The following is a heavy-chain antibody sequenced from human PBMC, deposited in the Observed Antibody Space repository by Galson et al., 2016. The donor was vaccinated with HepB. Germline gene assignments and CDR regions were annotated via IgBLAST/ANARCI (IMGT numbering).Heavy chain of an antibody. Sequence: SLRLSCAASGFTFSVYALHWVRQAPGKGLEWVAVISFDGSYKYYADSVKGRFSISRENAKNSLYLQMNSLRAGDTAVYYCVRGAARPGDWYFDLWGRGTLVTVSS. CDR1: GFTFSVYA. V-gene: IGHV3-30*03. D-gene: IGHD6-6*01. CDR3: VRGAARPGDWYFDL. CDR2: ISFDGSYK. J-gene: IGHJ2*01.